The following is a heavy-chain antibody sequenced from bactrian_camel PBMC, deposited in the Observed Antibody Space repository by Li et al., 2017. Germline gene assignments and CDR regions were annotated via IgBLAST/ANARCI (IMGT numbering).Heavy chain of an antibody. V-gene: IGHV3S40*01. CDR1: GFTFSTAV. Sequence: VQLVESGGGLVQPGGSLRLSCAASGFTFSTAVMSWIRQAPGKELEWVSTIGVGNRTFYAESAKDRFTISRDAAKKTLSLQMNNVRPEDTAKYFCGADPWKGCRGCDGDYCPLLGDFGYWGQGTQVTVS. J-gene: IGHJ6*01. CDR2: IGVGNRT. CDR3: GADPWKGCRGCDGDYCPLLGDFGY. D-gene: IGHD3*01.